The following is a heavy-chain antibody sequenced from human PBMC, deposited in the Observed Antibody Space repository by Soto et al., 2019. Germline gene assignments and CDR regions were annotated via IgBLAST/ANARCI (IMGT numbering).Heavy chain of an antibody. CDR2: IKQDGSEK. D-gene: IGHD3-22*01. V-gene: IGHV3-7*01. J-gene: IGHJ4*02. Sequence: PGGSLRLSCAASGFTFSSYWMSWVRQAPGKGLEWVANIKQDGSEKYYVDSVKGRFTISRDNAKNSLYLQMNSLRAEDTAVYYCARVPRAWYYDSSGYYGYWGQGTLVTVSS. CDR1: GFTFSSYW. CDR3: ARVPRAWYYDSSGYYGY.